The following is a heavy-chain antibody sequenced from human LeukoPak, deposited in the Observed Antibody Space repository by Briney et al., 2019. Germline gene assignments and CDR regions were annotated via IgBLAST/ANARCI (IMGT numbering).Heavy chain of an antibody. V-gene: IGHV3-30*18. Sequence: GGSLRLSCAASGFTFSSYGMHWVRQAPGKGLEWVAVISYDGSNKYYADSVKGRFTISRDNSKNTLYLQMNSLRAEDTAVYYCAKESSQLWSFDAFDIWGQGTMVTVSS. CDR2: ISYDGSNK. D-gene: IGHD5-18*01. CDR3: AKESSQLWSFDAFDI. J-gene: IGHJ3*02. CDR1: GFTFSSYG.